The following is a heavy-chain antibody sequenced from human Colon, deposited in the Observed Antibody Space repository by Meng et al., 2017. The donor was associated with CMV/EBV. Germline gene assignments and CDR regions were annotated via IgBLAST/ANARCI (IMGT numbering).Heavy chain of an antibody. Sequence: GESLKISCAASGFTFSSYAMHWVRQAPGKGLEWVAVISYDGSNKYYADSVKGRFTISRDNSKNTLYLQMNSLRAEDTAVYYCARDRRPSSYLGLAVWGQGTTVTVSS. CDR3: ARDRRPSSYLGLAV. V-gene: IGHV3-30-3*01. CDR1: GFTFSSYA. J-gene: IGHJ6*02. CDR2: ISYDGSNK.